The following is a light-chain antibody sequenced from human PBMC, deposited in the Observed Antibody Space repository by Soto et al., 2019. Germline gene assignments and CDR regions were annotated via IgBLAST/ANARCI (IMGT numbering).Light chain of an antibody. CDR1: QSVNSNY. V-gene: IGKV3-11*01. Sequence: EIVLTQSPGTLSFSPAQRPTLXSRASQSVNSNYLVWYQQKPGQAPRLLIYDASNRATGIPARFSGSGSGTDFTLTISSLEPEDFAVYYCQQRSNWPPLTFGGGTKVDIK. CDR3: QQRSNWPPLT. CDR2: DAS. J-gene: IGKJ4*01.